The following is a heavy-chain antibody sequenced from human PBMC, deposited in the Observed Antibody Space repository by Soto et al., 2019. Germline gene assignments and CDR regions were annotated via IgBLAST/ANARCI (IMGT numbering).Heavy chain of an antibody. CDR3: ARDLIAEQQLVLSIYGMDV. J-gene: IGHJ6*02. V-gene: IGHV3-21*01. CDR1: GFTFSSYS. D-gene: IGHD6-13*01. Sequence: GGSLRLSCAASGFTFSSYSMNWVRQAPGKGLEWVSSISSSSSYIYYADSVKGRFTISRDNAKNSLYLQMNSLRAEDTAVYYCARDLIAEQQLVLSIYGMDVWGQRTKVTVSS. CDR2: ISSSSSYI.